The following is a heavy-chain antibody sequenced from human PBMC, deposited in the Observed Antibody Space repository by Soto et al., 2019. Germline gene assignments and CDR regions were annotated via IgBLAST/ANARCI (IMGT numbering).Heavy chain of an antibody. CDR3: ASSKDDFWSGYSPTHYYYYGMDV. CDR2: IYYSGST. CDR1: GGSVSSGSYY. V-gene: IGHV4-61*01. Sequence: PSETLSLTCTVSGGSVSSGSYYWSWIRQPPGKGLEWIGYIYYSGSTNYNPSLKSRVTISVDTSKNQFSLKLSSVTAADTAVYYCASSKDDFWSGYSPTHYYYYGMDVWGQGTTVTVSS. J-gene: IGHJ6*02. D-gene: IGHD3-3*01.